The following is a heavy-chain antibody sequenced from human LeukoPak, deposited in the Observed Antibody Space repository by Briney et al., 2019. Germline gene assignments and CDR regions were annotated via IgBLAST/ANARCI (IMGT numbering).Heavy chain of an antibody. CDR3: ARLGREMATITGHFDY. CDR2: IYPGDSDT. J-gene: IGHJ4*02. CDR1: GYRFTSYW. Sequence: GESLKISCQGSGYRFTSYWIGWVRQMPGKGLEWMGIIYPGDSDTRYSPSFQGQVTISADKSISTAYLQWSSLKASDTAMYYCARLGREMATITGHFDYWGQGTLVTVSS. V-gene: IGHV5-51*01. D-gene: IGHD5-24*01.